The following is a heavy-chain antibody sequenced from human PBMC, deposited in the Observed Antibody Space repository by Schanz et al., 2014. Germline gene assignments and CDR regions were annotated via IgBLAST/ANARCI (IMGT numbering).Heavy chain of an antibody. V-gene: IGHV3-23*01. CDR3: AKKVPAYNPFDS. Sequence: EVQLLESGGGLIQPGGSLRLSCAASGFIFGSSVMAWVRQAPGKGLEWVSGITGASDHIDYAESVKGRFTISRDNSKNTLYLQMDSLRAEDTAVYVCAKKVPAYNPFDSWGQGTLVAVSS. D-gene: IGHD1-1*01. J-gene: IGHJ4*02. CDR2: ITGASDHI. CDR1: GFIFGSSV.